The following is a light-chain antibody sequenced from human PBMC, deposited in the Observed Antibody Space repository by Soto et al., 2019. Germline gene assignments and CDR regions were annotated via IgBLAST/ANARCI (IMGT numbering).Light chain of an antibody. CDR3: ATGDDSLRGVL. CDR1: SSNIGSNY. V-gene: IGLV1-47*01. CDR2: ASS. J-gene: IGLJ2*01. Sequence: QSVLTQPPSASGTPGQRVTISCSGGSSNIGSNYAYWYRQLPGTAPKLVIYASSQRPSGVPDRFSGSKSGTSASLASSGLRSEDEADYFCATGDDSLRGVLFGGGTQLTVL.